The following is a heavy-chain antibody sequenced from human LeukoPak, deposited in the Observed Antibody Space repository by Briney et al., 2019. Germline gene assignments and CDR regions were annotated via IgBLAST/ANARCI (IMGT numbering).Heavy chain of an antibody. CDR2: ISGSGGST. CDR1: GFTFSSYA. D-gene: IGHD3-10*01. J-gene: IGHJ4*02. V-gene: IGHV3-23*01. CDR3: AKVGGSGSYYKSYFDY. Sequence: GGSLRLSCAASGFTFSSYAMSWGRQAPGKGLEWVSAISGSGGSTYYADSVKGRFTISRDNSKNTLYLQMNNLRAEDTAVYYCAKVGGSGSYYKSYFDYWGQGTLVTVSS.